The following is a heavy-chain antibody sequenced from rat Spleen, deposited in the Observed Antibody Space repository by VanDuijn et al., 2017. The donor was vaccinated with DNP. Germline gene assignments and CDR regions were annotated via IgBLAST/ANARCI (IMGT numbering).Heavy chain of an antibody. Sequence: EVQLQESGPGLVKPSQSLSLTCSVTGYSITSKYWCWFRKFPGNKMEWIGHISNSGSVNYNPSLKSRISITSDTSNNKFFLQLNSVTTEDTATYYCARYEARGFAYWGQGTLITVSS. CDR3: ARYEARGFAY. J-gene: IGHJ3*01. CDR2: ISNSGSV. D-gene: IGHD3-7*01. V-gene: IGHV3-1*01. CDR1: GYSITSKY.